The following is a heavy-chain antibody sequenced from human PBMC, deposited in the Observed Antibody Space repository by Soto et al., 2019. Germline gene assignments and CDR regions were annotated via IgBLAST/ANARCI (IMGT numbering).Heavy chain of an antibody. D-gene: IGHD4-17*01. CDR3: ARVVRLYGDFHYFDY. Sequence: QVQLVQSGAEVKKPGSSVKVSCKASGGTFSSYAISWVRQAPGQGLEWMGGIIPIFGTANYAQKFQGRVTITADEHKSTAYMERGSLRSEDTAVYYCARVVRLYGDFHYFDYWGQGTLVTVSS. CDR2: IIPIFGTA. CDR1: GGTFSSYA. J-gene: IGHJ4*02. V-gene: IGHV1-69*01.